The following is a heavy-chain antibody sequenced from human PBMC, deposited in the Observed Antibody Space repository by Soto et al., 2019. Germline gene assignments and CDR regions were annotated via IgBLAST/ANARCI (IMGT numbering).Heavy chain of an antibody. J-gene: IGHJ6*02. D-gene: IGHD4-4*01. Sequence: ASETLSLTCTVSGGSISSSSYYWGWIRQPPGKGLEWIGSIYYSGSTYYNPSLKNRVNISVDTSKNQFSLKLSSVTAADTAVYYFAIGDYSNALFYYYYGMDVWGQGTTVTVSS. CDR2: IYYSGST. CDR1: GGSISSSSYY. V-gene: IGHV4-39*01. CDR3: AIGDYSNALFYYYYGMDV.